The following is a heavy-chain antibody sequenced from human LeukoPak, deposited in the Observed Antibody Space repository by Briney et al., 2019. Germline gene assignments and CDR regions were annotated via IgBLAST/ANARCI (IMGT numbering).Heavy chain of an antibody. J-gene: IGHJ1*01. CDR2: ISYDGSNK. Sequence: PGGSLRLSCAASGFTFSSYVMRWVRQAPGKGLEWVAVISYDGSNKYYADSVKGRFTISRDNSKNTLYLQMNSLRAEDTAVYYCAKEWGPWGGPEAEYFQHWGQGTLVTVSS. CDR1: GFTFSSYV. CDR3: AKEWGPWGGPEAEYFQH. V-gene: IGHV3-30*18. D-gene: IGHD7-27*01.